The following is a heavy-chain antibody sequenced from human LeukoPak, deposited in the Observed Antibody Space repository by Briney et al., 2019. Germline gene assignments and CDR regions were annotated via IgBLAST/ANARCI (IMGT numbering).Heavy chain of an antibody. J-gene: IGHJ3*02. CDR1: DASFNTHY. CDR2: ISYGGST. V-gene: IGHV4-59*11. CDR3: ARDPTTVTKGFDI. D-gene: IGHD4-17*01. Sequence: SETLSLTCTVSDASFNTHYWTWIRQPPGKGLEWIGYISYGGSTNYNPSLKSRVTTSVDTSKNQFFLRLTSLTAADTAVYYCARDPTTVTKGFDIWGQGTMVTVSS.